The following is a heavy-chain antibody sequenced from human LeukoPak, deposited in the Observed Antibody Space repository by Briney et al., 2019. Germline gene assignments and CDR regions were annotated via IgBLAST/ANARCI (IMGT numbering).Heavy chain of an antibody. J-gene: IGHJ4*02. V-gene: IGHV5-51*01. CDR3: ARPSDSSSDPFDY. D-gene: IGHD6-6*01. CDR1: GYSFTSYW. CDR2: IYPGDSDT. Sequence: GGSPKISCKGSGYSFTSYWIGWVRQMPGKGLEWMGIIYPGDSDTRYSPSFQGQVTISADKSISTAYLQWSSLKAAVTAMYYCARPSDSSSDPFDYWGQGTLVTVSS.